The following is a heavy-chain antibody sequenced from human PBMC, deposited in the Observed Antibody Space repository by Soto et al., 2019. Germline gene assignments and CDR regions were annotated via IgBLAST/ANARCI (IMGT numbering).Heavy chain of an antibody. J-gene: IGHJ4*02. CDR2: ISGSGGST. Sequence: GGSLRLSCAAPGFTFSSYAMSWVRQAPGKGLEWVSAISGSGGSTYYADSVKGRFTISRDNSKNTLYLQMNSLRAEDTAVYYCAKWGARDGSGLWGQGTLVTVSS. V-gene: IGHV3-23*01. D-gene: IGHD3-22*01. CDR1: GFTFSSYA. CDR3: AKWGARDGSGL.